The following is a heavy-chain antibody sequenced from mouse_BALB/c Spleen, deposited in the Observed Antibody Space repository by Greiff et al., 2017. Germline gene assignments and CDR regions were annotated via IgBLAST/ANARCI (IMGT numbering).Heavy chain of an antibody. J-gene: IGHJ4*01. V-gene: IGHV14-3*02. D-gene: IGHD1-1*01. CDR2: IDPANGNT. Sequence: EVQRVESGAELVKPGASVKLSCTASGFNIKDTYMHWVKQRPEQGLEWIGRIDPANGNTKYDPKFQGKATITADTSSNTAYLQLSSLTSEDTAVYYCARAYGSSYNYAMDYWGQGTSVTVSS. CDR3: ARAYGSSYNYAMDY. CDR1: GFNIKDTY.